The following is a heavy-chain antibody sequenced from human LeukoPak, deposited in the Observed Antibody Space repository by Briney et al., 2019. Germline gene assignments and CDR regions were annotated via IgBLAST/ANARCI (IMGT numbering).Heavy chain of an antibody. Sequence: GGSLRLSCAASGFTFSSYAMSWVRQAPGKGLEWVSGISGSGGSTYYADSVKGRFTISRDNSKNTLYLQMNSLRAEDTAVYYCAKRKLFYDSSGYWPLGYWGQGTLVTVSS. CDR3: AKRKLFYDSSGYWPLGY. D-gene: IGHD3-22*01. J-gene: IGHJ4*02. CDR2: ISGSGGST. CDR1: GFTFSSYA. V-gene: IGHV3-23*01.